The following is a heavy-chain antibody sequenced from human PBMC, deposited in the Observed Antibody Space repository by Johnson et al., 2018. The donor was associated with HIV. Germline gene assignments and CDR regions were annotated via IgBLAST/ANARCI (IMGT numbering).Heavy chain of an antibody. CDR3: AKVDTAMVNAFDI. CDR2: IRYDGSNK. Sequence: VLLVESGGGVVQPGGSLRLSCAASGFTFSSYGMHWVRRAPGKGLEWVAFIRYDGSNKYYADSVKGRFTISRDNSKNTLYLQMNSLRAEDTAVYYCAKVDTAMVNAFDIWGQGTMVTVSS. V-gene: IGHV3-30*02. D-gene: IGHD5-18*01. J-gene: IGHJ3*02. CDR1: GFTFSSYG.